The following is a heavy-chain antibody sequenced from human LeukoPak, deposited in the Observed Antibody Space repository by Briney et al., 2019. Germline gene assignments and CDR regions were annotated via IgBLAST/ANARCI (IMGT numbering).Heavy chain of an antibody. V-gene: IGHV4-4*07. J-gene: IGHJ6*03. CDR2: IYTSGST. CDR1: GGSISSYY. Sequence: SETLSLTCTVSGGSISSYYWSWIRQPAGKGLEWIGRIYTSGSTNYNPSLKSRVTMSVDTSKNQFSLKLSSVTAADTAVYYCATLGYCSSTSCYDYYMDVWGKGTTVTVSS. D-gene: IGHD2-2*01. CDR3: ATLGYCSSTSCYDYYMDV.